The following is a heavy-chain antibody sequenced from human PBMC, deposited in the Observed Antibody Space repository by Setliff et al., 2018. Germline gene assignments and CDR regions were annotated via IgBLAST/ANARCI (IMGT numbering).Heavy chain of an antibody. J-gene: IGHJ6*02. CDR1: GYTFTGYY. CDR2: INPNSGGT. V-gene: IGHV1-2*02. D-gene: IGHD1-26*01. Sequence: ASVKVSCKASGYTFTGYYMHWVRQAPGQGLEWMGWINPNSGGTNYARKFQGRVTMTRDTSISTAYMELSRLRSDDTAVYYCARDRGVGATSYYYYYGMDVWGQGTTVTVSS. CDR3: ARDRGVGATSYYYYYGMDV.